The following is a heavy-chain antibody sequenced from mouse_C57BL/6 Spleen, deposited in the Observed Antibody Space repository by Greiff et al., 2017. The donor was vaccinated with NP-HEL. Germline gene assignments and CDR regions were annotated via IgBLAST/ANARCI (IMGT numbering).Heavy chain of an antibody. V-gene: IGHV7-3*01. J-gene: IGHJ2*01. CDR1: GFTFTDYY. CDR3: ARFPPRGSSPYFDY. D-gene: IGHD1-1*01. CDR2: IRNKANGYTT. Sequence: EVKLLVESGGGLVQPGGSLSLSCAASGFTFTDYYMSWVRQPPGKALEWLGFIRNKANGYTTEYSASVKGRFTISRDNSQSILYLQMNALRAEYSATYYCARFPPRGSSPYFDYWGQGTTLTVSS.